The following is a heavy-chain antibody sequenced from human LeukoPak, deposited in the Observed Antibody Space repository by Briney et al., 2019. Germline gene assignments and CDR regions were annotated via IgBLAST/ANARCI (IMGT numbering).Heavy chain of an antibody. D-gene: IGHD2-2*01. CDR3: ARDTREYQLLLDYYYYYGMDV. CDR1: GGSVSSGSYY. Sequence: SETLSLTCTVSGGSVSSGSYYWSWIRQPPGKGREWIGEIYHSGSTNYNPSLKSRVTISVDKSKNQFSLKLSSVTAADTAVYYCARDTREYQLLLDYYYYYGMDVWGQGTMVTVSS. V-gene: IGHV4-39*07. CDR2: IYHSGST. J-gene: IGHJ6*02.